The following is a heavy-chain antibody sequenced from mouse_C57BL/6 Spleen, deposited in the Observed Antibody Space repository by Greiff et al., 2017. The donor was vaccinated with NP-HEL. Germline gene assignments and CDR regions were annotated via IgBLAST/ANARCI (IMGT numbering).Heavy chain of an antibody. CDR2: IDPETGGP. CDR3: TREDYGAWFAY. D-gene: IGHD2-4*01. Sequence: QVQLKESGAELVRPGASVTLSCKASGYTFTDYEMHWVKQTPVHGLEWIGAIDPETGGPAYNQKFKGKAILTADKSSSTAYMELRSLTSEDSAVYYCTREDYGAWFAYWGQGTLVTVSA. CDR1: GYTFTDYE. V-gene: IGHV1-15*01. J-gene: IGHJ3*01.